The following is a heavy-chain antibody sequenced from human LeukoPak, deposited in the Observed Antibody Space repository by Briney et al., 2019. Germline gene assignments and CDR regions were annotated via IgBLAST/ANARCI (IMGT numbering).Heavy chain of an antibody. J-gene: IGHJ6*03. D-gene: IGHD6-19*01. CDR2: ISSSSSYI. CDR1: GFTFSSYS. V-gene: IGHV3-21*01. Sequence: PGGSLRLSCAASGFTFSSYSMNWVRQAPGKGLEWVSSISSSSSYIYYADSVKGRFTISRDSAKNSLYLQMNSLRAEDTAVYYCARGAVAGPYYYYYMDVWGKGTTVTVSS. CDR3: ARGAVAGPYYYYYMDV.